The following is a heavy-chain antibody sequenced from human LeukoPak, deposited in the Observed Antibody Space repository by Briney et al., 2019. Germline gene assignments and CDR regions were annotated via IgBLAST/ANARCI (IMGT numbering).Heavy chain of an antibody. CDR1: GVSINNDDYY. J-gene: IGHJ6*03. CDR3: TQVGDFWSGPPHYYMDV. CDR2: IYYSGSA. Sequence: SETLSLTCGVSGVSINNDDYYWTWVRQHPGKGLEWIGHIYYSGSAYYNPSLKSRVSMSVDTSETRFSLRLTSVTAADTAVYYCTQVGDFWSGPPHYYMDVWGTGTTVTVSS. D-gene: IGHD3-3*01. V-gene: IGHV4-31*11.